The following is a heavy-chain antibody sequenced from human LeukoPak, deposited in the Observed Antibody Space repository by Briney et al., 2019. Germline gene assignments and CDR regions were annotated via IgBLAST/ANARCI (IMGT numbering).Heavy chain of an antibody. CDR2: ISGSGGST. D-gene: IGHD3-22*01. CDR3: AKAELYYYDSSGYYQDY. CDR1: GFTFSSYG. V-gene: IGHV3-23*01. J-gene: IGHJ4*02. Sequence: GGSLRLSCAASGFTFSSYGMSWVRQAPGKGLEWVSAISGSGGSTYYADSVKGRFTISRDNSKNTLYLQMNSLRAEDTAVYYCAKAELYYYDSSGYYQDYWGQGTLVTVSS.